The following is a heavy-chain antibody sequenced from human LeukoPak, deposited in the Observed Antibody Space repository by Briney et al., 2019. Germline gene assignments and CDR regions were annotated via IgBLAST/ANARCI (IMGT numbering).Heavy chain of an antibody. D-gene: IGHD3-9*01. V-gene: IGHV1-8*01. CDR1: GYTFTSYD. J-gene: IGHJ4*02. Sequence: GASVKVSCKASGYTFTSYDINWVRQATGQGLEWMGWRNPNSGNTGYAQKFQGRVTMTRNTSISTAYMELSSLRSEDTAVYYCATHRRDGVYDILTGFVYWGQGTLVTVSS. CDR3: ATHRRDGVYDILTGFVY. CDR2: RNPNSGNT.